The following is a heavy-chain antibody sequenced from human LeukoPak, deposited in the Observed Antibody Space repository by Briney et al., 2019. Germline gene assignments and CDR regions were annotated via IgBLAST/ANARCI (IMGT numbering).Heavy chain of an antibody. D-gene: IGHD6-19*01. V-gene: IGHV3-7*03. CDR2: IKQDGSEK. CDR1: GFTFSSYW. CDR3: ARDVIAVAAGSDY. J-gene: IGHJ4*02. Sequence: GGSLRLFCAASGFTFSSYWMSWVRQAPGKGLEWVANIKQDGSEKYYVDSVKGRFTISRDNAKNSLYLQMNSLRAEDTAVYYCARDVIAVAAGSDYWGQGTLVTVSS.